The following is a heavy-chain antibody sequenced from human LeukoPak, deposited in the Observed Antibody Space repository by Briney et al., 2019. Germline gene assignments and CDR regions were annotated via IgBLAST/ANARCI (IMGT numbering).Heavy chain of an antibody. Sequence: ASVKVSCKASGYTFTSYGISWVRQAPGEGLEWMGWISAYNGNTNYAQKLQGRVTMTTDTSTSTAYMELRSLRSDDTASYYCARDSGSFYDILTGYYSQGLDYWGQGTLVTVSS. D-gene: IGHD3-9*01. J-gene: IGHJ4*02. V-gene: IGHV1-18*01. CDR1: GYTFTSYG. CDR2: ISAYNGNT. CDR3: ARDSGSFYDILTGYYSQGLDY.